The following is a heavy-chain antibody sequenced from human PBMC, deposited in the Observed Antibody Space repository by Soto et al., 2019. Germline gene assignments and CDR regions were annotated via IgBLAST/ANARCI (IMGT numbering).Heavy chain of an antibody. Sequence: QVQLVESGGGVVQPGRSLRLSCAASGFTFSSYGMHWVRQAPGKGLEWVAVISYDGSNKYYADSVKGRFSISRDNYKHRLCLQMNSLTGEDTAVFFCARGVGYNYGYPLDYWGQGTLVTVSS. V-gene: IGHV3-30*03. CDR2: ISYDGSNK. CDR3: ARGVGYNYGYPLDY. CDR1: GFTFSSYG. J-gene: IGHJ4*02. D-gene: IGHD5-18*01.